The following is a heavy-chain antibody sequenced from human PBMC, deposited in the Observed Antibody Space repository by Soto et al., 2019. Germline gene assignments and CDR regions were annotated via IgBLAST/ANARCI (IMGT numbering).Heavy chain of an antibody. CDR2: INWDGDST. J-gene: IGHJ4*02. D-gene: IGHD6-19*01. CDR3: AKDAGSGWGTTIDF. CDR1: GFTFEDHT. V-gene: IGHV3-43*01. Sequence: EVQLVESGGGVVQSGGSLRLSCAASGFTFEDHTMHWVRQAPGKGLEWVSVINWDGDSTYYTDSVEGRFTISRDNSKNSLFLQMVGLRAEDTALYYCAKDAGSGWGTTIDFWGQGTLVTVSS.